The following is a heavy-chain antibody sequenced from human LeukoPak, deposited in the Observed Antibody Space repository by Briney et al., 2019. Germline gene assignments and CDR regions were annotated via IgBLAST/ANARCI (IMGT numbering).Heavy chain of an antibody. V-gene: IGHV5-10-1*01. CDR3: ASTHGDRLDYYGSGSYKDY. CDR1: GYSFTSYW. D-gene: IGHD3-10*01. J-gene: IGHJ4*02. CDR2: IDPSDAYT. Sequence: GESLKISCKGSGYSFTSYWISWVRQMPGKVLEWMGRIDPSDAYTNYSPSFQGHVTIPADKSISNAYLQWSSLKASDAAMYYCASTHGDRLDYYGSGSYKDYWGQGTLVTVSS.